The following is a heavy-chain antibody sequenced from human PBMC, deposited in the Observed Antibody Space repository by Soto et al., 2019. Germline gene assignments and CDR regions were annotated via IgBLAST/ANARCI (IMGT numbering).Heavy chain of an antibody. V-gene: IGHV4-31*03. CDR2: IYYSGST. D-gene: IGHD6-13*01. Sequence: PSETLSLTCTVSGGSISSGGYYWSWIRQHPGKGLEWIGYIYYSGSTYYNPSLKSRVTISVDTSKNQFSLKLSSVTAADTAVYYCARAWYSSSWSPWQHFDYWGQGTLVTVSS. CDR3: ARAWYSSSWSPWQHFDY. J-gene: IGHJ4*02. CDR1: GGSISSGGYY.